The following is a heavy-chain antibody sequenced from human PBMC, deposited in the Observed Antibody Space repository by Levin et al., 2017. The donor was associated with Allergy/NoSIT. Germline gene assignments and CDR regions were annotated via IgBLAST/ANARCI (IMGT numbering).Heavy chain of an antibody. D-gene: IGHD3-16*02. CDR3: ARGSRTHTYDYIWGSYRYTAYFDY. Sequence: TGGSLRLSCAVYGGSFSGYYWSWIRQPPGKGLEWIGEINHSGSTNYNPSLKSRVTISVDTSKNQFSLKLSSVTAADTAVYYCARGSRTHTYDYIWGSYRYTAYFDYWGQGTLVTVSS. CDR1: GGSFSGYY. CDR2: INHSGST. J-gene: IGHJ4*02. V-gene: IGHV4-34*01.